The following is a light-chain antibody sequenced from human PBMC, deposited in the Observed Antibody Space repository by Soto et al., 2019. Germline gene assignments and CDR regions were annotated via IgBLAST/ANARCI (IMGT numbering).Light chain of an antibody. CDR2: GNS. V-gene: IGLV1-40*01. CDR1: SSNIGAGYD. Sequence: QSVLTQPPSVSGAPGQRVTISCTGSSSNIGAGYDVQWYQQLPGTAPKLLIYGNSNRPSGVPDRFSGSKSGTSASLAITGLQAEDEGDYYCQSYDSSLSGLNYVFGTGTKLTVL. CDR3: QSYDSSLSGLNYV. J-gene: IGLJ1*01.